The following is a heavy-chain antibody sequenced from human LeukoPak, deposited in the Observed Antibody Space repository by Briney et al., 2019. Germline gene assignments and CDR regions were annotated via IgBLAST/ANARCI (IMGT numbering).Heavy chain of an antibody. CDR2: IKQGGGEK. CDR3: AREEVGATFLADY. CDR1: GFTFSSYW. Sequence: GGSLRLSCAASGFTFSSYWMSWVRQAPGKGLEWVANIKQGGGEKYYVDSVKGRFTISRDNAKNSLYLQMNSLRAEDTAVYYCAREEVGATFLADYWGQGTLVTVSS. V-gene: IGHV3-7*01. D-gene: IGHD1-26*01. J-gene: IGHJ4*02.